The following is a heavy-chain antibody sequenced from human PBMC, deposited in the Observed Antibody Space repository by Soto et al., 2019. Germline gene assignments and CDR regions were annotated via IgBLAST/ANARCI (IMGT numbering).Heavy chain of an antibody. CDR1: GGSVSNKTYY. CDR2: VYYSGTT. J-gene: IGHJ4*02. D-gene: IGHD4-17*01. V-gene: IGHV4-61*01. CDR3: ARTTAVPNTLRSRYFFDY. Sequence: SETLSLTCSVSGGSVSNKTYYWSWIRQPPGKRLEWIGYVYYSGTTNYNPSLKSRVTISVDLSKDQFSLRLSSVTTADTALYYCARTTAVPNTLRSRYFFDYWGQGTLVTVSS.